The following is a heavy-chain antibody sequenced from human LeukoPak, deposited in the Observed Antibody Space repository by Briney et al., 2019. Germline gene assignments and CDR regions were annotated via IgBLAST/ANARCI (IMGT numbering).Heavy chain of an antibody. V-gene: IGHV1-46*01. Sequence: ASVKVSCKASGYTFTTYHMHWVRQAPGQGLEWMGIINPSGGSTTYAQNFQGRVTMTRDTSIDTAYMELSRLRSDDTAVYYCARDYIAAALDAFDIWGQGTMVTVSS. D-gene: IGHD6-13*01. CDR2: INPSGGST. CDR1: GYTFTTYH. J-gene: IGHJ3*02. CDR3: ARDYIAAALDAFDI.